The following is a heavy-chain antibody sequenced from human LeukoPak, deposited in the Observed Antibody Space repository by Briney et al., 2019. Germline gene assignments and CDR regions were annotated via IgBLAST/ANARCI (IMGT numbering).Heavy chain of an antibody. CDR2: ISGSGGST. CDR1: GFTFNDHA. V-gene: IGHV3-23*01. Sequence: GGSLRLSCAGSGFTFNDHAMSWVRQAPGKGLEWVSSISGSGGSTYYADYVKGRSTISRDNSKKVVYFEMNSLRGEDTAVYFCARGGQNFDFWRFDYWGQGTLAAVSS. D-gene: IGHD3-3*01. CDR3: ARGGQNFDFWRFDY. J-gene: IGHJ4*02.